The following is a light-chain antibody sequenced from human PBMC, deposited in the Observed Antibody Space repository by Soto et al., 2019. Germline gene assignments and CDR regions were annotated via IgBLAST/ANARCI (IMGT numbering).Light chain of an antibody. V-gene: IGLV2-14*01. CDR2: EAS. CDR1: STDVGGYNF. CDR3: TSYTTSSTLGVV. J-gene: IGLJ2*01. Sequence: QSALTQPASVSGSPGQSITISCTGTSTDVGGYNFVPWYQQHPGKAPKLMIYEASNRPSGVSNRFSGSKSGNTASLTISGLQAEDEANYYCTSYTTSSTLGVVFGGGTKLTVL.